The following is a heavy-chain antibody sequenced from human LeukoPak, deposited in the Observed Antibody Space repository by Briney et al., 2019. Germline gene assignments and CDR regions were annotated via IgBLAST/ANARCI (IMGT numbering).Heavy chain of an antibody. CDR1: GGSISSGGYY. J-gene: IGHJ6*02. V-gene: IGHV4-31*03. CDR3: ASLPAADSNYYGMDV. CDR2: IYYSGST. Sequence: PSETLSLTCTVSGGSISSGGYYWSWIRQHPGKGLEWIGYIYYSGSTYYNPSLKSRVTISVDTSKNQFSLKLSSVTAADTAVYYCASLPAADSNYYGMDVWGQGTTVTVSS. D-gene: IGHD2-2*01.